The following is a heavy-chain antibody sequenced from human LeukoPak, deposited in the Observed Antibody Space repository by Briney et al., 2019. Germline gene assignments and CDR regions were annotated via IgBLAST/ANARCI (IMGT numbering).Heavy chain of an antibody. Sequence: GGSLRLSCAASGFTFSSYWMSWVRQAPGKGLEWVANIKQDGSEKYYVDSVKGGFTISRDNAKNSLYLQMNRLRAEDTAVYYCAREGPSDEDSYQDAFDIWGQGTMVTVSS. V-gene: IGHV3-7*01. J-gene: IGHJ3*02. CDR3: AREGPSDEDSYQDAFDI. CDR2: IKQDGSEK. D-gene: IGHD5-18*01. CDR1: GFTFSSYW.